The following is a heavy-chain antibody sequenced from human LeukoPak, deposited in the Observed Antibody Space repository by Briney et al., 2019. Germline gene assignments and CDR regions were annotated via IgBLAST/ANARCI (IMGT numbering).Heavy chain of an antibody. Sequence: GGSLRLSCAASGFTFSGSAMHWVRQASGKGLEWVGRIRNKANNYATSYAASVTGRFTISRDDSKNTAYLQMNSLQTEDTAVYYCTNYDSSGPAFQHWGEGTPVTVSS. V-gene: IGHV3-73*01. CDR1: GFTFSGSA. CDR2: IRNKANNYAT. D-gene: IGHD3-22*01. CDR3: TNYDSSGPAFQH. J-gene: IGHJ1*01.